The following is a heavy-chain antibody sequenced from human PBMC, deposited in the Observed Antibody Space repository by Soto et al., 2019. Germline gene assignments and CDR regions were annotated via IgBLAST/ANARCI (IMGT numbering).Heavy chain of an antibody. CDR2: ISTSGRST. D-gene: IGHD6-25*01. Sequence: GSLRLSCAASGFIFSSYAMAWVRQAPGKGLEWVSAISTSGRSTYFADSVKGRFTISRDNYKNTLHLQMNSLRAEDTAVYYCVKEADERAAYAFDIWGQGTMVTVSS. V-gene: IGHV3-23*01. CDR1: GFIFSSYA. J-gene: IGHJ3*02. CDR3: VKEADERAAYAFDI.